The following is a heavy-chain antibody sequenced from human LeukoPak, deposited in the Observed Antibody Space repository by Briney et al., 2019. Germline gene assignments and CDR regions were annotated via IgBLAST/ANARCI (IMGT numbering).Heavy chain of an antibody. V-gene: IGHV3-21*01. D-gene: IGHD3/OR15-3a*01. CDR2: ISSSSSYI. J-gene: IGHJ3*02. Sequence: GGSLRLSCAASGFTFSGYSMNWVRQAPGKGLEWVSSISSSSSYIYYADSVKGRFTISRDNAKNSLYLQMNSLRAEDTAVYYCARVGLVGAFDIWGQGTMVTVSS. CDR3: ARVGLVGAFDI. CDR1: GFTFSGYS.